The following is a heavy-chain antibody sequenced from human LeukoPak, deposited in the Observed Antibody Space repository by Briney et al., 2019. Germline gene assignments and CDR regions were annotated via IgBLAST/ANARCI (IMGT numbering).Heavy chain of an antibody. V-gene: IGHV3-7*02. CDR1: GFTFIKYW. CDR3: ASCLGFTRIFDY. Sequence: GGSLRHSCAASGFTFIKYWMTGVRQAAGKGPEWVSNIKHDGSEKYCVDSVKGRFTISRDNAKNSLYLQMNSLRAEDTAVYYCASCLGFTRIFDYWGQGTLVTVTS. D-gene: IGHD2-15*01. CDR2: IKHDGSEK. J-gene: IGHJ4*02.